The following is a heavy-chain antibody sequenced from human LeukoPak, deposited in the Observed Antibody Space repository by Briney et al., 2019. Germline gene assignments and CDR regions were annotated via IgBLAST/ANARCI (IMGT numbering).Heavy chain of an antibody. V-gene: IGHV3-23*01. CDR3: AKDQGRLGREWERRYYFDY. Sequence: PGGSLRLSCAASGFTFSSYAMSWVRQAPGKGLEWVSAISGSGGSTYYADSVKGRFTISRDNSKNTLYLQMNSLRAEDTAVYYCAKDQGRLGREWERRYYFDYWGQGTLVTVSS. CDR1: GFTFSSYA. J-gene: IGHJ4*02. D-gene: IGHD3-10*01. CDR2: ISGSGGST.